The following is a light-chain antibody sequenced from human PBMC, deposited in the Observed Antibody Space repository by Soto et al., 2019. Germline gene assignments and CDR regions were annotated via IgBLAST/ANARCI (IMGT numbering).Light chain of an antibody. CDR1: SRDVGGYNY. Sequence: QSALSQPASVSGSPGQSITISCTGTSRDVGGYNYVSWYQQHPGKAPQLIIYDVTNRPSGVSSRFSGSKSGNTASLTISGLQPEDEADYYCSSYKSSSTYVFGTGTKLTVL. J-gene: IGLJ1*01. V-gene: IGLV2-14*01. CDR3: SSYKSSSTYV. CDR2: DVT.